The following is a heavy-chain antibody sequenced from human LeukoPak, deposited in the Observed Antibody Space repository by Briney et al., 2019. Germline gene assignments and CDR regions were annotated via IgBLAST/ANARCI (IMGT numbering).Heavy chain of an antibody. CDR3: AGRGDGNLYYFDH. Sequence: GGSLRLSCAASGFTFSSYWMSWVRQAAGKGLEWVGNIKQDGGEKYYVDSVKGRCTISRDNAKNSLYLQMNSLRPEDTAVYYCAGRGDGNLYYFDHWGQGTLVTASS. D-gene: IGHD5-24*01. J-gene: IGHJ4*02. CDR1: GFTFSSYW. V-gene: IGHV3-7*04. CDR2: IKQDGGEK.